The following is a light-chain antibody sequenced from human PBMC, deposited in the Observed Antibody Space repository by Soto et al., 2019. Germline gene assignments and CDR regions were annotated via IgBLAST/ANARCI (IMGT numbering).Light chain of an antibody. V-gene: IGKV3-20*01. CDR2: GAS. J-gene: IGKJ1*01. CDR3: QQYGSSVKT. Sequence: EIVLTQSPGTLSLSPGERATLSCRASQSVSSNYLAWYQQKPGQAPSLLIFGASNRATDIPDRFSGSGSGTDFTFTISRLEPEDFAVYFCQQYGSSVKTFGQGTKV. CDR1: QSVSSNY.